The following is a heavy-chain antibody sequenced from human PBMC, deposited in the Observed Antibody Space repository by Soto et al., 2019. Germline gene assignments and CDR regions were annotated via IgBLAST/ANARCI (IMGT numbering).Heavy chain of an antibody. Sequence: ASVKVSCKASGYTFTNYDINWVRQAPGQGLEWIKSISVYPDDTNYAQNFQGRVTMTTDTSTSTTYMELTSLRSDDTAVYYCARSTGYGFDVWGQGTTVTVYS. CDR1: GYTFTNYD. J-gene: IGHJ6*02. CDR3: ARSTGYGFDV. CDR2: ISVYPDDT. V-gene: IGHV1-18*01.